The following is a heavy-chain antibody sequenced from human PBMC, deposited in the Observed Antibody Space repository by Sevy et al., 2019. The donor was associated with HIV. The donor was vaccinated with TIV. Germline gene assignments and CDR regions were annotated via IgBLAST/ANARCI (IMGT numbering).Heavy chain of an antibody. D-gene: IGHD6-19*01. CDR3: AGWSSAWTLFDY. J-gene: IGHJ4*02. CDR1: GFTVSRNC. V-gene: IGHV3-66*01. Sequence: GGSLRLSCAASGFTVSRNCMSWVRQAPGKGLEWVSVIYSDGKTFYDDSVQDRFTISRDNSKNTLYLQMNSLRAEDTAVYYCAGWSSAWTLFDYWGQGTLVTVSS. CDR2: IYSDGKT.